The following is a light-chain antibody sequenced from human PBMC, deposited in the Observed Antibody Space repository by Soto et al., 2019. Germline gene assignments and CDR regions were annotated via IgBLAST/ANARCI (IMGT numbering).Light chain of an antibody. CDR3: QVWDSSTAV. Sequence: SYELTQPLSVSVALGQTARITCGGNNIRSKSVHWYQQKPGQAPVLVIYRDSNRPSGIPERFSGSNSGNTATLTISRAQAGDEAEYYCQVWDSSTAVFGGGTKLTVL. J-gene: IGLJ2*01. V-gene: IGLV3-9*01. CDR2: RDS. CDR1: NIRSKS.